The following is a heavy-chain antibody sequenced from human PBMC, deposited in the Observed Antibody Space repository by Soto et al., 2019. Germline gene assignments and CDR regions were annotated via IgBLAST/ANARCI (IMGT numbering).Heavy chain of an antibody. J-gene: IGHJ6*02. D-gene: IGHD6-19*01. CDR1: GFTFSNAW. CDR3: TTVKEAVAGTDYYYYGMDV. CDR2: IKSKTDGGTT. V-gene: IGHV3-15*07. Sequence: GGSLRLSCAASGFTFSNAWMNWVRQAPGKGLEWVGRIKSKTDGGTTDYAAPVKGRFTISRDDSKNTLYLQMNSLKTEDTAVYYCTTVKEAVAGTDYYYYGMDVWGQGTTVTVSS.